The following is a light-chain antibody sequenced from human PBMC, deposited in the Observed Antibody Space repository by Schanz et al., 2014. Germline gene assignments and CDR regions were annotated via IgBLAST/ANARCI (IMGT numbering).Light chain of an antibody. CDR3: QQYNSYPIT. V-gene: IGKV1-5*01. CDR2: DAS. J-gene: IGKJ5*01. Sequence: DIQMTQSPSTLSASVGDRVTITCRASQSISTWLAWYQQKPGKAPKFLIYDASSLESGVPSRFSGSASGAEFTLTISSLQPDDFATYYCQQYNSYPITFGQGTRLEIK. CDR1: QSISTW.